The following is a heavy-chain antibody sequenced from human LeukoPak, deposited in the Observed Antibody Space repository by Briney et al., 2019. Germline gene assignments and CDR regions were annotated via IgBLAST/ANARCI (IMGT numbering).Heavy chain of an antibody. CDR1: GFTFSSYE. V-gene: IGHV3-48*03. D-gene: IGHD3-3*01. CDR2: ISSSGSTI. CDR3: ARGREWLYVDY. Sequence: GGSLRLSCAASGFTFSSYEMNWVRQAPGKGLEWVSYISSSGSTIYYADSVKGRFTISRDNAKNSLYLQMNSLRAEDTAVYYCARGREWLYVDYWGQGTLVTVSS. J-gene: IGHJ4*02.